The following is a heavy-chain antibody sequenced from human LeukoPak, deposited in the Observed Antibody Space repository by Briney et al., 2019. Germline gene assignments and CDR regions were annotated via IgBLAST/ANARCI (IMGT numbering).Heavy chain of an antibody. V-gene: IGHV4-59*13. CDR2: MYYSGST. J-gene: IGHJ4*02. Sequence: SETLSLTCTVSGGSISSYFWSWIRQPPGKGLEWIGYMYYSGSTKYNPSLKSRVTISVNTSKNQFSLKMSSVTAADTAIYYCARDYYGSGSQDIWGQGTPVTVSS. CDR3: ARDYYGSGSQDI. D-gene: IGHD3-10*01. CDR1: GGSISSYF.